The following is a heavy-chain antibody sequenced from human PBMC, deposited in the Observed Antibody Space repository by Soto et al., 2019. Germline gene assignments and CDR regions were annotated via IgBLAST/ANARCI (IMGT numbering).Heavy chain of an antibody. CDR3: ASAPEPYSSSWYGIQWDNYYYGMDV. CDR1: GYTFTSYG. CDR2: VSAYNGNT. J-gene: IGHJ6*02. Sequence: GASVKVSCKASGYTFTSYGISWVRQAPGQGLEWMGWVSAYNGNTNYAQKLQGRVTMTTDTSTSTAYMELRSLRSDDTAVYYCASAPEPYSSSWYGIQWDNYYYGMDVWGQGTTVTVSS. V-gene: IGHV1-18*04. D-gene: IGHD6-13*01.